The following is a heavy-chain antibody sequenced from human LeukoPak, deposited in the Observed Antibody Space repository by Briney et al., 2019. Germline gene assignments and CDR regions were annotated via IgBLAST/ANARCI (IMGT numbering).Heavy chain of an antibody. CDR2: IRSKANSYAT. Sequence: GGSLRLSCAASGFTFSGSAMHWVRQASGKGLERVGRIRSKANSYATAYAASVKGRFTISRDDSKNTAYLQMNSLKTEDTAVYYCTGVVPAAVGSFDYWGQGTLVTVSS. J-gene: IGHJ4*02. V-gene: IGHV3-73*01. CDR1: GFTFSGSA. D-gene: IGHD2-2*01. CDR3: TGVVPAAVGSFDY.